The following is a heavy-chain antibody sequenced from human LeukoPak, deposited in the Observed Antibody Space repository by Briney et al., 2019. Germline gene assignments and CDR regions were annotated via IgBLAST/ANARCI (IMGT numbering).Heavy chain of an antibody. Sequence: SETLSLTCTVSGASVSAYYWSWIRQPPGKGLEWVGYISYSGSTNYNPSLKSRVIISVDTSKNHFSLKLTSVTAADTAVYYCARGPTVTTTDYWGQGTLVTVSS. D-gene: IGHD4-17*01. J-gene: IGHJ4*02. V-gene: IGHV4-59*02. CDR1: GASVSAYY. CDR2: ISYSGST. CDR3: ARGPTVTTTDY.